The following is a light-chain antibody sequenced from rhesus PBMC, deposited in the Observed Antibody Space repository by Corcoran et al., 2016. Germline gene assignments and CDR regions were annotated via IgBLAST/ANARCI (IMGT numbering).Light chain of an antibody. CDR1: ENVNNY. V-gene: IGKV1-74*01. CDR2: PAS. J-gene: IGKJ4*01. Sequence: DIQMTQSPSSLSASVGDRVTITCRASENVNNYLNWYQQKPGKAPKLLIYPASTLQSGVPSRFSGSGSGTDYTFTIRSLQPEDVATYYCQHGYGAPLTFGGGTKVELK. CDR3: QHGYGAPLT.